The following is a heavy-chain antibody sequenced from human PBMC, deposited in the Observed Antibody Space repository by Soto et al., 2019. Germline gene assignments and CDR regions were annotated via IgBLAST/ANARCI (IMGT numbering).Heavy chain of an antibody. CDR2: IDPKSGGT. CDR1: GFAFTGYY. Sequence: GASVKVSCKASGFAFTGYYIHWVRQAPGQGLEWMGWIDPKSGGTKFAQKFQGRVSMTRDTSIVTAYMDLTSLTFDDTAVYYCVRDKDMFWLSPKKHGMDLWGPGNTVTVSS. D-gene: IGHD3-3*01. V-gene: IGHV1-2*02. CDR3: VRDKDMFWLSPKKHGMDL. J-gene: IGHJ6*02.